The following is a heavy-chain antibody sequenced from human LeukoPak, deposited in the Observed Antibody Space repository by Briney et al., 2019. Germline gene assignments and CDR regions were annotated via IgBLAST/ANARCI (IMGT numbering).Heavy chain of an antibody. CDR1: GGSISSSIYY. Sequence: KTSETLSLTCTVSGGSISSSIYYWGWIRQPPGKGLEWIGSIYYSGSTYYNPSLKSRVTISVDTSKNQFSLKLSSVTAADTAVYYCARALGYCSGGSCYSDYWGQGTLVTVSS. V-gene: IGHV4-39*01. D-gene: IGHD2-15*01. J-gene: IGHJ4*02. CDR2: IYYSGST. CDR3: ARALGYCSGGSCYSDY.